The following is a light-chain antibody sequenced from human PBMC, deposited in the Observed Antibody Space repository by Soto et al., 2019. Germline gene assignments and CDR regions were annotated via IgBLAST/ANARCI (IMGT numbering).Light chain of an antibody. J-gene: IGLJ3*02. V-gene: IGLV2-14*03. CDR3: ASCTTSSTWV. Sequence: QSVLTQPASVSGSPGQSITISCTGTSSDVGGYNFVSWFQQHPGKTPKLIIFDVSNRPSGVSNRFSGSKSGNTASLTISGLLAGDEADYYCASCTTSSTWVFGGGTKLTVL. CDR1: SSDVGGYNF. CDR2: DVS.